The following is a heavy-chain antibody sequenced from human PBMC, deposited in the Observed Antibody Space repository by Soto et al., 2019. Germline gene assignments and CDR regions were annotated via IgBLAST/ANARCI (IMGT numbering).Heavy chain of an antibody. CDR3: ARERVATVPSEIDY. CDR2: IKQEGSEK. D-gene: IGHD1-1*01. Sequence: EVQLVDSGGGLVQPGGSLRLSCAASGFTVSSYWMSWVRQAPGKGMEWVANIKQEGSEKYYVDSVKGRFTITRHNAKNALYPQMNSLRAEDTAVYCCARERVATVPSEIDYWGQGTLVTVSS. V-gene: IGHV3-7*01. CDR1: GFTVSSYW. J-gene: IGHJ4*02.